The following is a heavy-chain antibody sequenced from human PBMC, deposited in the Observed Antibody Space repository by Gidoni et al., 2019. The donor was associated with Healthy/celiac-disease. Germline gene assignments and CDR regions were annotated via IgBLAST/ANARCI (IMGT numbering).Heavy chain of an antibody. Sequence: VSGGSISSGGYYWSWIRQHPGKGLEWIGYIYYSGSTYYNPSLKSRVTISVDTSKNQFSLKLSSVTAADTAVYYCARGSSFNWFDPWGQGTLVTVSS. CDR2: IYYSGST. D-gene: IGHD6-13*01. CDR3: ARGSSFNWFDP. V-gene: IGHV4-31*02. CDR1: GGSISSGGYY. J-gene: IGHJ5*02.